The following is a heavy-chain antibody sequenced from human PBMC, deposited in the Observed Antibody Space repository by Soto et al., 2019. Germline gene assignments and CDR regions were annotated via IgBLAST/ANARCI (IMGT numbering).Heavy chain of an antibody. CDR2: IYSGGST. J-gene: IGHJ2*01. Sequence: EVQLVESGGGLIQPGGSLRLSCAASGFTVSSNYMSWVRQAPGKGLEWVSVIYSGGSTYYADSVKGRFTISRDNSKNTLYLQMNSLRAEDTAVYYCARPYGGKNWYFDLWGRGTLVTVSS. CDR1: GFTVSSNY. V-gene: IGHV3-53*01. D-gene: IGHD2-15*01. CDR3: ARPYGGKNWYFDL.